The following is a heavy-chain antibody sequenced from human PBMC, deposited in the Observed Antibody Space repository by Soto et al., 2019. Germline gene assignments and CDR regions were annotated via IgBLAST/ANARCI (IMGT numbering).Heavy chain of an antibody. CDR2: IYWNDDK. Sequence: SGPTLVNPTQTLTITCSFSGFSLTTDGVGVGWVRQPPGQALEWLAIIYWNDDKHHSPSLKSRLTITKDTSKNQVVLTMTNMDPVDTAKYYCTRSQYTRATDYWGQGTLVTVSS. V-gene: IGHV2-5*01. J-gene: IGHJ4*02. CDR3: TRSQYTRATDY. CDR1: GFSLTTDGVG. D-gene: IGHD2-2*02.